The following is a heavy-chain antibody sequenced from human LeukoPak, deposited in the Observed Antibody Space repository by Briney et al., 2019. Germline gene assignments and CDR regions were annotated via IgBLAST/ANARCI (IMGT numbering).Heavy chain of an antibody. CDR2: IMPLLGTA. CDR1: GGTFNNSA. J-gene: IGHJ5*02. Sequence: SVKVSCKTSGGTFNNSAISLVRQAPGQGLEWLGGIMPLLGTAGYAQKFQGRVTITKDESTRTVYLELTSLTSDDTAVYYCARDVHGDYGSGWFDPWGQGTLVSVSS. V-gene: IGHV1-69*05. D-gene: IGHD4-17*01. CDR3: ARDVHGDYGSGWFDP.